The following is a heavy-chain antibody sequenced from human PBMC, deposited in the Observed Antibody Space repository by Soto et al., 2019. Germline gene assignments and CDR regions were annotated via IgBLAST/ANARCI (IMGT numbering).Heavy chain of an antibody. CDR3: AKGLITMVRGVIEY. CDR1: GFTFSSYG. J-gene: IGHJ4*02. D-gene: IGHD3-10*01. Sequence: QVQLVESGGGVVQPGRSLRLSCAASGFTFSSYGMHWVRQAPGKGLEWVAVISYDGSNKYYADSVKGRFTISRDNSKNTLYLQMNSLRAENTAVYYCAKGLITMVRGVIEYWGQGTLVTVSS. V-gene: IGHV3-30*18. CDR2: ISYDGSNK.